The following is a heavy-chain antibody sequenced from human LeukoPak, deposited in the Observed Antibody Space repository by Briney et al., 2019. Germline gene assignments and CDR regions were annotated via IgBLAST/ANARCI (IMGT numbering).Heavy chain of an antibody. V-gene: IGHV1-69*05. CDR3: ARFHGSGSYYGGFDY. J-gene: IGHJ4*02. CDR2: IIPIFGTA. CDR1: GGTFSSYA. Sequence: ASVKVSCKASGGTFSSYAISWVRQAPGQGLEWMGGIIPIFGTANYAQKFQGRVTMTTDTSTSTAYMELRSLRSDDTAVYYCARFHGSGSYYGGFDYWGQGTLVTVSS. D-gene: IGHD1-26*01.